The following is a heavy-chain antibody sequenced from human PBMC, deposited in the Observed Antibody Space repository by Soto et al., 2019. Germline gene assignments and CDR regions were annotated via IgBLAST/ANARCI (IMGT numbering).Heavy chain of an antibody. V-gene: IGHV3-30*14. CDR2: MTYDGATE. D-gene: IGHD3-10*01. CDR1: GFPFSDYV. CDR3: ARVRLTISVNDALDV. J-gene: IGHJ3*01. Sequence: QVHLVESGGGVVQPGRSLRLSCAASGFPFSDYVIHWVRQAAGKGLEWVASMTYDGATEYYADSVKGRFTVSRDNSKRTLALQLNSLRPDDTAVYYCARVRLTISVNDALDVWGQGTTVTVSS.